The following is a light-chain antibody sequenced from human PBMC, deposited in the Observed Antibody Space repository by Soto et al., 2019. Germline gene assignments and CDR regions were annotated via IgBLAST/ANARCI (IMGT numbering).Light chain of an antibody. CDR3: KQYGTSLSIT. CDR2: GAS. Sequence: EIVLTQSPGTLSLSPGERATLSCRASQSITSNFLAWYQKKPGQSPMLLIYGASRRAKGIPDRFSGSGSETDFSLTISRLEPEDFAVYYCKQYGTSLSITFGQGTRLDI. V-gene: IGKV3-20*01. J-gene: IGKJ5*01. CDR1: QSITSNF.